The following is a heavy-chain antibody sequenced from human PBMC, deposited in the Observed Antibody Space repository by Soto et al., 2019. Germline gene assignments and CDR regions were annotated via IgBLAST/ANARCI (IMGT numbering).Heavy chain of an antibody. V-gene: IGHV3-43D*04. CDR1: GFDFEDYA. CDR2: TNSDGTDS. Sequence: LRLSCAAAGFDFEDYAMHWVRQVPGKGLEWVSLTNSDGTDSYYVDSVKGRFTISRDNAKTTLYLQMDRLRPEDTALYFCAKSLYYYDSSPLDHWGQGTLVTVSS. CDR3: AKSLYYYDSSPLDH. D-gene: IGHD3-22*01. J-gene: IGHJ4*02.